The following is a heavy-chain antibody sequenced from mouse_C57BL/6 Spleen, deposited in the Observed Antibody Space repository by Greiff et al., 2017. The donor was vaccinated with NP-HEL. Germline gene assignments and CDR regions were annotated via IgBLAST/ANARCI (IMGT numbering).Heavy chain of an antibody. CDR1: GYAFSSYW. V-gene: IGHV1-80*01. D-gene: IGHD2-5*01. CDR2: IYPGDGDT. Sequence: QVQLQQSGAELVKPGASVKISCKASGYAFSSYWMNWVKQRPGKGLEWIGQIYPGDGDTNYNRKFKGKATLTADKSSSTAYMQLSSLTSEDSAVYFCARGGYSNYYAMGYWGQGTSVTVSS. CDR3: ARGGYSNYYAMGY. J-gene: IGHJ4*01.